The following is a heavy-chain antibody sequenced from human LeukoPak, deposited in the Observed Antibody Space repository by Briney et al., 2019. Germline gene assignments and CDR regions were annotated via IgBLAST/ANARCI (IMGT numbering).Heavy chain of an antibody. Sequence: GGSLRLSCAASGFTFSNYAMNWVRQAPGKGLEWVPSISESGDTTHYADSVKGRFTISRDNAQNTLYLQMNTLRAEDTALYYCAKQWVDCWGQGTLVTVSS. CDR3: AKQWVDC. J-gene: IGHJ4*02. CDR2: ISESGDTT. D-gene: IGHD1-26*01. V-gene: IGHV3-23*01. CDR1: GFTFSNYA.